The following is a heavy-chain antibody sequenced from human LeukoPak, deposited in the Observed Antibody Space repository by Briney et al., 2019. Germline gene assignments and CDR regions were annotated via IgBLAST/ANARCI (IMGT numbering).Heavy chain of an antibody. J-gene: IGHJ4*02. CDR3: ANKGCSSTSCHADY. D-gene: IGHD2-2*01. CDR2: IKEDGSEK. CDR1: GFTFTSYW. V-gene: IGHV3-7*01. Sequence: PGGSLRLSCAASGFTFTSYWMSWVRQAPGKGLEWVANIKEDGSEKYYVDSVKGRFTISRDNSKNTLYLQMNSLRAEDTAVYYCANKGCSSTSCHADYWGQGTLVTVSS.